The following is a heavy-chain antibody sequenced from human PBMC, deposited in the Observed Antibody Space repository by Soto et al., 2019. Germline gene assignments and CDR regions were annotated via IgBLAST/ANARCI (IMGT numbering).Heavy chain of an antibody. V-gene: IGHV4-30-2*01. CDR2: IYHSGST. J-gene: IGHJ4*02. CDR1: GGSISSGGYS. Sequence: SETLSLTCAVSGGSISSGGYSWSWIRQPPGKGLEWIGYIYHSGSTYYNPSLKSRVTISVDRSKNQFSLKLSSVTAADTAVYYCARASTVYDILTYFDYWGQGALVTVSS. CDR3: ARASTVYDILTYFDY. D-gene: IGHD3-9*01.